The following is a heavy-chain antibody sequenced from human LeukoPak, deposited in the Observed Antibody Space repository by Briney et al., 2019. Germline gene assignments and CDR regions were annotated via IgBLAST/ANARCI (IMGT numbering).Heavy chain of an antibody. Sequence: ALVKVSCKASGYTFTGYYMHWVRQAPGQGLEWMGWINPNSGGTNYAQKFQGRVTMTRDTSISTAYMELSRLRSDDTAVYYCARDKSAARTGSIAALDYWGQGTLVTVSS. CDR1: GYTFTGYY. V-gene: IGHV1-2*02. CDR3: ARDKSAARTGSIAALDY. D-gene: IGHD6-6*01. J-gene: IGHJ4*02. CDR2: INPNSGGT.